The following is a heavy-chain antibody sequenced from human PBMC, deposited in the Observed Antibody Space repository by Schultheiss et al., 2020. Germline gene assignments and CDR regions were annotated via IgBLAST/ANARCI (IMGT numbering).Heavy chain of an antibody. CDR3: AKDGDIVVVVASDY. CDR2: IYSDGSP. J-gene: IGHJ4*02. Sequence: GGSLRLSCAASGFTFSSYAMSWVRQAPGKGREWVSVIYSDGSPDHTASVKGRATISRDNSKNTLYLQMNSLRAEDTAVYYCAKDGDIVVVVASDYWGQGTL. V-gene: IGHV3-23*03. D-gene: IGHD2-15*01. CDR1: GFTFSSYA.